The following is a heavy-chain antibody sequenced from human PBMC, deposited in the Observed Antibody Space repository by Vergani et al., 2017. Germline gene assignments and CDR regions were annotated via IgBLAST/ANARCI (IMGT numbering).Heavy chain of an antibody. J-gene: IGHJ4*02. V-gene: IGHV3-20*04. Sequence: EVQLVESGGSLVRPGGSLRLSCAVSGFTFNDYGMTWVRQTPGKGLEWVSSISYNGDRATYRDSVKGRFTVSRDSAKNSLYLQMNNLRAEDTALYYCARDENYGGQCFDSWGQGTLVTVSS. CDR2: ISYNGDRA. CDR3: ARDENYGGQCFDS. D-gene: IGHD4-23*01. CDR1: GFTFNDYG.